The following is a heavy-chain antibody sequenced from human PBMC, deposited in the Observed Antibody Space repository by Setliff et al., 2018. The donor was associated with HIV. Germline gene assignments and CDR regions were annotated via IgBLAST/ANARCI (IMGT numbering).Heavy chain of an antibody. V-gene: IGHV4-38-2*02. CDR1: GYFISNDYY. D-gene: IGHD1-1*01. CDR3: ARDGSRTTGATGYYYGLDV. J-gene: IGHJ6*02. CDR2: IYHSGNT. Sequence: SETLSLTCTVSGYFISNDYYWGWIRQPPGKGLEWIASIYHSGNTYYNPSLKSRVTISVDTSKNQFSLRLSSVTAVDTAVYYCARDGSRTTGATGYYYGLDVWGQGTTVSVSS.